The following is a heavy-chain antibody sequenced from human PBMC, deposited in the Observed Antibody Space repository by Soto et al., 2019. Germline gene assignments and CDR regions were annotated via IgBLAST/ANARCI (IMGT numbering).Heavy chain of an antibody. Sequence: PGGSLRLSCAASGFTFNNYGMHWVRLAPGKGLEWVSIISYDGSNKYYADSVKGRFTISRDHSKNTLYLQMNSLRAEDTALYYCANGGGRYHSDYYGMDVWGQGSKVTVCS. CDR2: ISYDGSNK. V-gene: IGHV3-30*18. CDR1: GFTFNNYG. CDR3: ANGGGRYHSDYYGMDV. D-gene: IGHD1-26*01. J-gene: IGHJ6*02.